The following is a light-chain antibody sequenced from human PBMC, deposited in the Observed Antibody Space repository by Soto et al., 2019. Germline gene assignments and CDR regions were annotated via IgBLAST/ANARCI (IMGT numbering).Light chain of an antibody. CDR1: QAINTY. Sequence: DIQMTQSPSSLSASLGDRVTITCRASQAINTYLHWFQQRPGGAPKLLIYSASSLQTGVPPRFSGSGSGTHFTLTISSLHAEDLATYYCQQSSSTPHTFGQGTIVEIK. CDR3: QQSSSTPHT. V-gene: IGKV1-39*01. J-gene: IGKJ2*01. CDR2: SAS.